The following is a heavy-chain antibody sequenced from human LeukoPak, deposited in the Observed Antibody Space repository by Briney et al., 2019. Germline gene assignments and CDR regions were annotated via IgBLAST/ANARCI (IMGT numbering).Heavy chain of an antibody. CDR2: ISTGKTYT. D-gene: IGHD4-17*01. CDR1: GFTFSPYG. Sequence: GGSLRLSCAASGFTFSPYGMTWVRQAPGKGLEWVSTISTGKTYTFYPDSVKGRFTISRDNAKNSLYLQMNSLRAEDTAVYYCARDRPDTVTTYDYWGQGTLVTVSS. CDR3: ARDRPDTVTTYDY. J-gene: IGHJ4*02. V-gene: IGHV3-21*01.